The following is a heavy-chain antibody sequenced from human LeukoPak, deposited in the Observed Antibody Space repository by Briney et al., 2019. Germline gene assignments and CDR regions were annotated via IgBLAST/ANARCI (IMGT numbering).Heavy chain of an antibody. CDR3: ARGREYSSGWYWVDFDY. CDR2: MNPNSGNT. CDR1: GYTFTSYD. V-gene: IGHV1-8*02. J-gene: IGHJ4*02. Sequence: ASXKVSCKASGYTFTSYDINWVRQATGQGSEWMGWMNPNSGNTGYAQKFQGRVTITRNTSISTAYMELSSLRSEDTAVYYCARGREYSSGWYWVDFDYWGQGTLVTVSS. D-gene: IGHD6-19*01.